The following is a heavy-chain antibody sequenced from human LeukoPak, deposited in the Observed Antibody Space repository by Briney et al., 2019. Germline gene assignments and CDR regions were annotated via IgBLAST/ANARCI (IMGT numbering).Heavy chain of an antibody. CDR3: ARQQLIQDNWFDP. CDR2: INHSGST. V-gene: IGHV4-34*01. CDR1: GGSFSGYY. Sequence: SETLSLTCAVYGGSFSGYYWTWIRQPPGKGLEWIGEINHSGSTNYNPSLKSRVTISVDTSKNQFSLKLSSVTAADTAVYYCARQQLIQDNWFDPWGQGTLVTVSS. J-gene: IGHJ5*02. D-gene: IGHD4-11*01.